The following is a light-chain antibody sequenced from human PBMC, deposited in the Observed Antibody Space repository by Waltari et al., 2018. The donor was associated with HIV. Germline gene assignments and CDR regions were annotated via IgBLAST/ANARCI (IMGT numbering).Light chain of an antibody. J-gene: IGLJ1*01. V-gene: IGLV2-14*01. CDR1: SSDVGGYNY. Sequence: QSALTQPASVSGSPGQSITISCTGTSSDVGGYNYVSWYQQHPSKAPKLMIYDVSNRPSGVSIRFSGSKACNTASLTISGLQADDEADYYCSSYTSSSTPFYVFGTGTKVTVL. CDR3: SSYTSSSTPFYV. CDR2: DVS.